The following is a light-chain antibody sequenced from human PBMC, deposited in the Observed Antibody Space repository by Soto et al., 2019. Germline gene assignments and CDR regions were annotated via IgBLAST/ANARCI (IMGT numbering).Light chain of an antibody. CDR1: QSLLHSNGKTF. CDR2: SAS. CDR3: MQTLQTPGT. Sequence: DIVMTQSPLSLPVTPGEPASISCRSSQSLLHSNGKTFLDWYLRKPGQSPQLLIFSASKRASGVPDRFSASGSGTDFTLKINRVEAGDVGVYYCMQTLQTPGTFGQGTKVDIK. J-gene: IGKJ1*01. V-gene: IGKV2-28*01.